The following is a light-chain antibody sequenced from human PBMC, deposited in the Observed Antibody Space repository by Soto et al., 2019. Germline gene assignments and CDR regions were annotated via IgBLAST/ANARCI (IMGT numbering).Light chain of an antibody. J-gene: IGKJ1*01. CDR3: QQYNTWPWT. Sequence: EIVMTQSPATLSVSPGERANISCRASQSVSTYLSCYQHKPGQAPRLLTYDASDRATGIPARFSGSRSETEFTLSISSLQSEDFAVYSCQQYNTWPWTFGQGTKVDIK. CDR2: DAS. CDR1: QSVSTY. V-gene: IGKV3D-15*01.